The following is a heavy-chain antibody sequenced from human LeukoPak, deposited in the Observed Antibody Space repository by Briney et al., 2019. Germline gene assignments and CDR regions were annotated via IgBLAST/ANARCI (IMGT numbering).Heavy chain of an antibody. CDR2: IYHSGST. CDR3: ARHRRYYDFWSGPASNYYYYYMDV. CDR1: GGSISSSNW. Sequence: PSETLSLTCAVSGGSISSSNWWSWVRQPPGKGLEWIGEIYHSGSTNYNPSLKSRVTISVDTSKNQFSLKLSSVTAADTAVYYCARHRRYYDFWSGPASNYYYYYMDVWGKGTTVTVSS. J-gene: IGHJ6*03. D-gene: IGHD3-3*01. V-gene: IGHV4-4*02.